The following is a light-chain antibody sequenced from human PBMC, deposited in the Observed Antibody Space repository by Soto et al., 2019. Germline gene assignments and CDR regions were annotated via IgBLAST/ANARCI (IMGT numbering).Light chain of an antibody. CDR3: QQFYRYPWT. J-gene: IGKJ1*01. CDR2: KAS. CDR1: QSVDTC. V-gene: IGKV1-5*03. Sequence: DIQMTQSPSTLSASVGDRVTITCRASQSVDTCLAWYQQKPGKAPHLLIYKASSLETGVPSRFSGSGSVTEVTLTISSLQPDDFATYYCQQFYRYPWTFGQGTTVEIK.